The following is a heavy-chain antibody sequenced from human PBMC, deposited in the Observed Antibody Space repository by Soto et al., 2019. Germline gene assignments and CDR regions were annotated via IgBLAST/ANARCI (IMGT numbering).Heavy chain of an antibody. CDR3: AKDAFDI. CDR2: ISSSSSYI. J-gene: IGHJ3*02. CDR1: GFTFSSYS. Sequence: PGVSLRLSCSASGFTFSSYSMNWARQAPGKGLEWVSSISSSSSYIYYADSVKGRFTISRDNAKNSLYLQMNSLRAEDTAVYYCAKDAFDIRGKGTMVTDSS. V-gene: IGHV3-21*01.